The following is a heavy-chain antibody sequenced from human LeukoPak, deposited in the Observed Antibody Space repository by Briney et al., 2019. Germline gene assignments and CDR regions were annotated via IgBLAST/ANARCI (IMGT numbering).Heavy chain of an antibody. Sequence: PGGSLRLSCAASGFTFSIYGMHWVRQAPGKGLEWVAFIRYDGNNKYYADSVKGRFTISRDNSKNTLYLQMNSLRAEDTAVYYCAKSLNYYYDSSGSSKGGFDIWGQGTMVTVSS. V-gene: IGHV3-30*02. D-gene: IGHD3-22*01. CDR3: AKSLNYYYDSSGSSKGGFDI. CDR1: GFTFSIYG. CDR2: IRYDGNNK. J-gene: IGHJ3*02.